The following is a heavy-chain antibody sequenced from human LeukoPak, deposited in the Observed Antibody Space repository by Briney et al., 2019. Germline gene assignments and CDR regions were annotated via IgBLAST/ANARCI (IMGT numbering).Heavy chain of an antibody. CDR3: ACNSGYGPLDY. Sequence: SETLSLTCAVYGGSFSGYYWSWIRQPPGKGLEWIGEINHSGSTNYNPSLKSRVTISVDTSKNQFSLKLSSVTAADTAVYYCACNSGYGPLDYWGQGTLVTVSS. V-gene: IGHV4-34*01. D-gene: IGHD5-12*01. CDR1: GGSFSGYY. CDR2: INHSGST. J-gene: IGHJ4*02.